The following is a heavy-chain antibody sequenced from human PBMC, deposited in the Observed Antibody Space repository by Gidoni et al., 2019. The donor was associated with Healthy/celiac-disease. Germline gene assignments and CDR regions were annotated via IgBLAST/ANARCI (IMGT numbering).Heavy chain of an antibody. V-gene: IGHV3-23*01. CDR1: GFTFSSYA. D-gene: IGHD6-13*01. CDR2: ISGSGGST. J-gene: IGHJ6*02. CDR3: AKGPGIAAAGTGYYYYYGMDV. Sequence: EVQLLESGGGLVQPGGSLRLSWSATGFTFSSYAMRWVRQAPGKGLEWVSAISGSGGSTYYADSVKGRFTISRDNSKNTLYLQMNSLRAEDTAVYYCAKGPGIAAAGTGYYYYYGMDVWGQGTTVTVSS.